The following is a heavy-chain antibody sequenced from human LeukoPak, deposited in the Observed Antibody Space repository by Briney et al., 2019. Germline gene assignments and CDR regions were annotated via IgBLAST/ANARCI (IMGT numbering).Heavy chain of an antibody. CDR3: AREMGGDYGSGTFFDL. J-gene: IGHJ4*02. CDR2: ISHDGSSQ. CDR1: GFNFRNYA. Sequence: GRSLRLSCAASGFNFRNYAMNWVRQAPGKGLEWVATISHDGSSQYYADSVKGRFTISRDNAKNSLYLQMNNLRAEDTAVYYCAREMGGDYGSGTFFDLWGQGNMVTVSS. D-gene: IGHD3-10*01. V-gene: IGHV3-30*04.